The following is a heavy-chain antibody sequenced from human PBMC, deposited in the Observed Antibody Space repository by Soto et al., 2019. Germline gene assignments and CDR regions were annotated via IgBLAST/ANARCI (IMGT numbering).Heavy chain of an antibody. CDR1: GYTFTSYG. CDR3: ARVRPYYYDSSGYYYDYYGMDV. CDR2: ISAYNGNT. D-gene: IGHD3-22*01. Sequence: ASVKVSCKASGYTFTSYGISWVRQAPGQGIEWMGWISAYNGNTNYAQKLQGRVTMTTDTSTSTAYMELRSLRSDDTAVYYCARVRPYYYDSSGYYYDYYGMDVWGQGITVTVSS. V-gene: IGHV1-18*01. J-gene: IGHJ6*02.